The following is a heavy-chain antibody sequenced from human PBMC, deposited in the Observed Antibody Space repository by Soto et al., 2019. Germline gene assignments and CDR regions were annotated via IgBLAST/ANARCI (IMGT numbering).Heavy chain of an antibody. CDR2: IIPIFGTA. CDR1: GGTFSSYA. J-gene: IGHJ5*02. V-gene: IGHV1-69*12. Sequence: QVQLVQSGAEVKKPGSSVKVSCKASGGTFSSYAISWVRQAPGQGLEWMGGIIPIFGTANYAQKFQGRVTITADESKSTAYMELSSLRSEDTAVYYCARGDYDYVWGSYRLSWFDPWGQGTLVTVSS. CDR3: ARGDYDYVWGSYRLSWFDP. D-gene: IGHD3-16*02.